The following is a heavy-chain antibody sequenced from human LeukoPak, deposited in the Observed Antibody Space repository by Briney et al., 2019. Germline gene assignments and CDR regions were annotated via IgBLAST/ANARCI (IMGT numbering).Heavy chain of an antibody. CDR3: ARYYDFLAPVYYYYYMDV. Sequence: PSETLSLTCTVSGGSISSSSYYWGWIRQPPGKGLEWIGSIYYSGSTYYNPSLKSRVTISVDTSKNQFSLKLSSVTAADTAVYYCARYYDFLAPVYYYYYMDVWGKGTTVTVSS. CDR2: IYYSGST. CDR1: GGSISSSSYY. V-gene: IGHV4-39*01. J-gene: IGHJ6*03. D-gene: IGHD3-3*01.